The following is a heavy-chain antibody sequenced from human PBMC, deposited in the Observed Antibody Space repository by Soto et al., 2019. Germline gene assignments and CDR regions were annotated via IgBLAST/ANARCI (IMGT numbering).Heavy chain of an antibody. CDR3: ANTRMYSSSWSYWFDY. Sequence: GGSLRLSCAASGFTFSSYGMHWVRQAPGKGLEWVAVISYDGSNKYYADSVKGRFTISRDNSKNTLYLQMNSLRAEDTAVYYCANTRMYSSSWSYWFDYWGQGTLVTVSS. V-gene: IGHV3-30*18. D-gene: IGHD6-13*01. CDR1: GFTFSSYG. CDR2: ISYDGSNK. J-gene: IGHJ4*02.